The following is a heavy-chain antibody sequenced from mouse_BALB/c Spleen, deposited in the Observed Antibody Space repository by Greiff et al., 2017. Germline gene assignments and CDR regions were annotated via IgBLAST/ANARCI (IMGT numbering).Heavy chain of an antibody. CDR3: ARSNYVPYVDV. V-gene: IGHV14-3*02. D-gene: IGHD1-1*01. CDR2: IDPANGNS. J-gene: IGHJ1*01. CDR1: GFNIKDTY. Sequence: EVQLQQSGAELVKPGASVKLSCTASGFNIKDTYMHWVKQRPEQGLEWIGRIDPANGNSKYDPKFQGKATITADTSSNTAYLQLSSLTSEDTAVYYCARSNYVPYVDVWGAGTTVTVSS.